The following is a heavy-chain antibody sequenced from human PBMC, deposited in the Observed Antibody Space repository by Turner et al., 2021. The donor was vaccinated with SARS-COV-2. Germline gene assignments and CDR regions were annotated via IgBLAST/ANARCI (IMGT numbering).Heavy chain of an antibody. CDR2: IYYSGST. J-gene: IGHJ4*02. CDR1: GGSISSYY. CDR3: AVHHYYDSSGYQVGEDY. Sequence: QVQLQESGPGLVKPSATLSLTCTDSGGSISSYYWSWIRQPPGKGLEWIGYIYYSGSTNYNPSLKSRVTISVDTSKKQFSLKLSSVTAADTAVYYCAVHHYYDSSGYQVGEDYWGQGTLVTVSS. D-gene: IGHD3-22*01. V-gene: IGHV4-59*08.